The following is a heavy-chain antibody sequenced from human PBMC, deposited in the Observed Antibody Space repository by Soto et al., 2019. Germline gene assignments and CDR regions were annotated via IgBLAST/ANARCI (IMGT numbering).Heavy chain of an antibody. Sequence: QVQLVESGGGVVQPGRSLRLSCAASGFTFSSYAMHWVRQAPGKGLEWVAIISYDGSNKYYADSVKGRVTISRDNSKNTLYLQMNSLRAEDTAVYYCARADTAMIGGEFDCWGQGTLVTVSS. V-gene: IGHV3-30-3*01. CDR2: ISYDGSNK. J-gene: IGHJ4*02. D-gene: IGHD5-18*01. CDR3: ARADTAMIGGEFDC. CDR1: GFTFSSYA.